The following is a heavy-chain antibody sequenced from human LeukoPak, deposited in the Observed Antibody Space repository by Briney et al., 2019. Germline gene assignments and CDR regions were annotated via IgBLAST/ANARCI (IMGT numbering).Heavy chain of an antibody. V-gene: IGHV3-48*03. D-gene: IGHD1-26*01. CDR1: GFTFSSYG. CDR2: ISNSGSTI. J-gene: IGHJ6*03. Sequence: GGSLRLSCAASGFTFSSYGMNWVRQAPGKGLEWVSHISNSGSTIYHADSVKGRFTISRDNAKNSLYLQMNSLRAEDTGVYYCASRVGATTWGAYYYYYYIDVWGKGTTVTVSS. CDR3: ASRVGATTWGAYYYYYYIDV.